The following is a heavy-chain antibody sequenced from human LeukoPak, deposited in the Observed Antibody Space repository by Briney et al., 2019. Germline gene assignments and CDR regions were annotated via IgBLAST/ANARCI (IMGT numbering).Heavy chain of an antibody. V-gene: IGHV3-30*02. CDR2: IRYDGTNK. D-gene: IGHD3-22*01. CDR1: GFSFSSYG. Sequence: PGGSLRLSCAASGFSFSSYGMHWVRQAPSKGLEWVAFIRYDGTNKYYADSVKGRFTISRDNSKNTLYLQMNSLRAEDTAMYYCAKDSAYYYDSSGYYYDWGQGTLVTVSS. CDR3: AKDSAYYYDSSGYYYD. J-gene: IGHJ4*02.